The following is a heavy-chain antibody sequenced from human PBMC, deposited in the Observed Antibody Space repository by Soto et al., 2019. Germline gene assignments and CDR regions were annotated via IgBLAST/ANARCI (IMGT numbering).Heavy chain of an antibody. CDR3: ARGSEDLTSNFDY. V-gene: IGHV3-21*06. CDR2: ITSTTNYI. J-gene: IGHJ4*02. CDR1: GFTFTRYS. Sequence: GGSLRLSCAASGFTFTRYSMNWVRQSPGKGLEWLSSITSTTNYIYSGDSMKGRFTISRDNAKNSLYLEMNSLRAEDTAVYYCARGSEDLTSNFDYWAQGTLVTVSS.